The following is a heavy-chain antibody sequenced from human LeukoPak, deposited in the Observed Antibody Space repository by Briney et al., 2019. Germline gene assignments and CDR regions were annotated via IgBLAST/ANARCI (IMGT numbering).Heavy chain of an antibody. CDR1: IFTFNSYW. D-gene: IGHD1-26*01. J-gene: IGHJ4*02. Sequence: GRSLRLSCAASIFTFNSYWMSWVRQAPGKGLEWVATIKEDGSEIYYVASVKGRFTISRDNAKNFLFLQMNSLRADDTGVYYCARDKASGSYSGSLFDYWGQGTLVTVSS. CDR3: ARDKASGSYSGSLFDY. CDR2: IKEDGSEI. V-gene: IGHV3-7*01.